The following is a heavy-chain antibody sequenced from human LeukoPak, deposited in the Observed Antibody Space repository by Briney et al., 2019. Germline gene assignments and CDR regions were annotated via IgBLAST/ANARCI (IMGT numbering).Heavy chain of an antibody. Sequence: GSLRLSCAASGFTFSSYTMSWVRQPPGKGLEWIGSIYYSGTTYYSPSLKSRVTVSVDTSWSQFSLRLTSVTAADTAVYYCARSGASEGPTHNWFDPWSQGSLVIVSS. CDR3: ARSGASEGPTHNWFDP. CDR2: IYYSGTT. J-gene: IGHJ5*02. CDR1: GFTFSSYT. V-gene: IGHV4-39*01. D-gene: IGHD1-26*01.